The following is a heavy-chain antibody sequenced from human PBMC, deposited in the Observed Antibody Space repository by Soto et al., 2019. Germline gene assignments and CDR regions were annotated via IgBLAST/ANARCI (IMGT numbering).Heavy chain of an antibody. CDR1: GFSLSRKGMS. CDR3: KRSTNWNYEYYFDY. D-gene: IGHD1-7*01. V-gene: IGHV2-70*01. Sequence: SGPTLVNPKHTLILTCAFSGFSLSRKGMSVSWIRQPPGKALEFLALIDWEEEKFYSPSLRTRLTVSKDTSKSQVVLTQNNVDPVDTAAYYFKRSTNWNYEYYFDYLGQGTLVTVSS. CDR2: IDWEEEK. J-gene: IGHJ4*02.